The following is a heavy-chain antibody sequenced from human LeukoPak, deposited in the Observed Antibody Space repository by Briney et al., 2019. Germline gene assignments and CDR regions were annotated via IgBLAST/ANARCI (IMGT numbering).Heavy chain of an antibody. CDR1: GYSFTSYW. D-gene: IGHD4-23*01. Sequence: GESLKISCKGSGYSFTSYWIGWVRQMPGKGLEWMGIIYPADSDTRYTPSFQGQVTISADKSISTAYLQWSSLKASDTAMYYCARRVVNNRNWYFNLWGRGTLVTVSS. CDR3: ARRVVNNRNWYFNL. V-gene: IGHV5-51*01. J-gene: IGHJ2*01. CDR2: IYPADSDT.